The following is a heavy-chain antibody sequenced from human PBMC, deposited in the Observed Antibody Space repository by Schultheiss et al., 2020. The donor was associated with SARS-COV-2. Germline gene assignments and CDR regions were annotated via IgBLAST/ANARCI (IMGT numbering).Heavy chain of an antibody. V-gene: IGHV1-46*01. CDR1: GGTFSSYA. CDR3: ARVRQESYYYYGMDV. Sequence: ASVKVSCKASGGTFSSYAISWVRQAPGQGLEWMGIINPSTGNTSYAQKLQGRVTMTRDTSTSTVHMALRSLRSDDTAVYYCARVRQESYYYYGMDVWGQGTTVTVSS. CDR2: INPSTGNT. J-gene: IGHJ6*02.